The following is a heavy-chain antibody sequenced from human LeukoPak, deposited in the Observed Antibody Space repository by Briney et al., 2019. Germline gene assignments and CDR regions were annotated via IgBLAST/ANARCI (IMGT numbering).Heavy chain of an antibody. Sequence: SETLSLTCAVYGGSFSGYYWSWIRQPPGKGLEWIGEINHSGSTNYNPSLKSRVTISVDTSKNQFSLKPSSVTAADTAVYYCARGIVVVPAAISLSRPGARFDYWGQGTLVTVSS. J-gene: IGHJ4*02. V-gene: IGHV4-34*01. D-gene: IGHD2-2*02. CDR1: GGSFSGYY. CDR3: ARGIVVVPAAISLSRPGARFDY. CDR2: INHSGST.